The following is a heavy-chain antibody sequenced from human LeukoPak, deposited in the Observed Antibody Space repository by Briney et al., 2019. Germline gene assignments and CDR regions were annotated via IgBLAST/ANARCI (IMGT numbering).Heavy chain of an antibody. Sequence: GGSLRLSCAASGFTVSNNYMSWVRQPPGTGLESVSVIYSGGGTYYADSVKGRFTISRDNSKNTLYLQMNSLRAEDTAVYYCASQYSSGWYGLDYWGQGTLVTVSS. J-gene: IGHJ4*02. CDR3: ASQYSSGWYGLDY. CDR2: IYSGGGT. CDR1: GFTVSNNY. D-gene: IGHD6-19*01. V-gene: IGHV3-53*01.